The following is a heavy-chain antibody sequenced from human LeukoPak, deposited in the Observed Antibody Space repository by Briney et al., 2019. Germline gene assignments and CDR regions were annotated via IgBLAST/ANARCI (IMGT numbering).Heavy chain of an antibody. J-gene: IGHJ4*02. CDR1: GFTLSSYS. CDR2: INSSSSYI. Sequence: GGALRLSCAASGFTLSSYSLKWVPPAPGKGLEWGSSINSSSSYIYYADSVKGRFTISRDNAKNSLYLQMNSLRAEDTAVYYCARDPALVAATPYYFDYWGQGTLVTVSS. CDR3: ARDPALVAATPYYFDY. D-gene: IGHD2-15*01. V-gene: IGHV3-21*01.